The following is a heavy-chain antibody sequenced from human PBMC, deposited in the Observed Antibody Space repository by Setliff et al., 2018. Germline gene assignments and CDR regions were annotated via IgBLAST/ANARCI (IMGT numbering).Heavy chain of an antibody. V-gene: IGHV1-46*01. CDR3: ARWGYYYGGNDY. CDR1: GYTFTNHY. J-gene: IGHJ4*02. D-gene: IGHD4-17*01. CDR2: IRPSGDST. Sequence: GASVKVSCKASGYTFTNHYIHWVRQAPGQGLEWMGVIRPSGDSTSYAQKFQGRVTMTRDTSTSTVHMELSSLTSEDTAVYYCARWGYYYGGNDYWGQGTLVTVSS.